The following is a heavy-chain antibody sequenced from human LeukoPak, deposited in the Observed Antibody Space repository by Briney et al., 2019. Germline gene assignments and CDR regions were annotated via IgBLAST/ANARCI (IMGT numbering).Heavy chain of an antibody. V-gene: IGHV1-69*01. D-gene: IGHD2-15*01. J-gene: IGHJ4*02. CDR3: ARDLLDCSGGSCYLQNFDY. CDR1: GGTFSSYA. Sequence: SVKVSCKASGGTFSSYAISWVRRAPGQGLEWMGGIIPIFGTANYAQKFQGRVTITADESTSTAYMELSSLRSEDTAVYYCARDLLDCSGGSCYLQNFDYWGQGTLVTVSS. CDR2: IIPIFGTA.